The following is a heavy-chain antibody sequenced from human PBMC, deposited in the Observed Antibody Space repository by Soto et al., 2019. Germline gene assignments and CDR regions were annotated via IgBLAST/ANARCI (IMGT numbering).Heavy chain of an antibody. CDR3: ARGTVTSGRWFGP. D-gene: IGHD4-17*01. CDR1: ASTFTGYT. J-gene: IGHJ5*02. CDR2: ISTFNGNT. Sequence: QVHLVQSGTEVKEPGASVKVSCKASASTFTGYTINWVRQAPGQGLQWMGWISTFNGNTKYAGNFEGRVTIATNTSTTTAYMELTSLTFDDTAVYFCARGTVTSGRWFGPWGQGTLVSVSS. V-gene: IGHV1-18*04.